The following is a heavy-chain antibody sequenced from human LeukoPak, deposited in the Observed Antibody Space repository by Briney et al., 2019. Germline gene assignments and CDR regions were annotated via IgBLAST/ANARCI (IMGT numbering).Heavy chain of an antibody. J-gene: IGHJ5*01. CDR2: IYTSGGT. CDR1: GGSTSSYC. V-gene: IGHV4-4*09. Sequence: SETLNLTCTVSGGSTSSYCWSWIRQPPGKGLEWIGYIYTSGGTTYNPSLNGRVTISVDTSKNQFSLRLSSVTPADTAVYYWAIGSGARDAIFYCFDPWGQGTLVTVSS. CDR3: AIGSGARDAIFYCFDP. D-gene: IGHD3-3*01.